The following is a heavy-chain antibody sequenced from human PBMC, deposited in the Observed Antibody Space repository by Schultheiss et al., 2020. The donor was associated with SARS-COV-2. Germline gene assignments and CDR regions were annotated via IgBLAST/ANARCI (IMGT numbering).Heavy chain of an antibody. V-gene: IGHV4-59*04. D-gene: IGHD3-22*01. J-gene: IGHJ6*02. CDR2: IYYSGST. CDR1: GGSISSYY. Sequence: SETLSLTCTVSGGSISSYYWSWIRQPPGKGLEWIGSIYYSGSTYYNPSLKSRVTISVDTSKNQFSLKLSSVTAADTAVYYCARLTYYYDSSGLYYYYYGMDVWGQGTTVTVSS. CDR3: ARLTYYYDSSGLYYYYYGMDV.